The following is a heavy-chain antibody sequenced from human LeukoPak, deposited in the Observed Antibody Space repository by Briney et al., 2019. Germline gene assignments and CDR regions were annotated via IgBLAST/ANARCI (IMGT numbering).Heavy chain of an antibody. CDR3: ARARVTMIRGERVLDY. D-gene: IGHD3-10*01. CDR2: IYYSGST. V-gene: IGHV4-61*01. J-gene: IGHJ4*02. Sequence: SETLSLTCTVSGDSFSSVSYYWSWIRQRPGTGLEWIGCIYYSGSTNYNLSFKSRVTMSIDTSKNQSSLKLSSVTAADTAVYYCARARVTMIRGERVLDYWGQGTLVTVSS. CDR1: GDSFSSVSYY.